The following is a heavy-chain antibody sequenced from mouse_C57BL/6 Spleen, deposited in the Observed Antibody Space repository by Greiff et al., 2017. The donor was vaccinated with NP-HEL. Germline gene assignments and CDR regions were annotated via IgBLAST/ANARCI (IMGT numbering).Heavy chain of an antibody. J-gene: IGHJ4*01. Sequence: VQLKESGAELVRPGASVKLSCTASGFNIKDDYMHWVKQRPEQGLEWIGWIDPENGDTEYASKFQGKATITADTSSNTAYLQLSSLTSEDTAVYYCTTWDGSSYYAMDYWGQGTSVTVSS. D-gene: IGHD1-1*01. CDR2: IDPENGDT. V-gene: IGHV14-4*01. CDR3: TTWDGSSYYAMDY. CDR1: GFNIKDDY.